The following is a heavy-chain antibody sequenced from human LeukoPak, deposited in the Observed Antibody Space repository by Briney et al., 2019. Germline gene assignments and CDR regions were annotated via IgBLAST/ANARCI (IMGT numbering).Heavy chain of an antibody. D-gene: IGHD6-19*01. Sequence: GGSLRLSCAASGFTFSSYWMSWVRQAPGKGLEWVANIKQDGSEKYYVDSVKGRFTISRDNAKNSLYLQMNSLRAEDTAVYYCARGVSSSGWTVHYYYYGMDVWGPGTTVTVSS. CDR1: GFTFSSYW. J-gene: IGHJ6*02. CDR2: IKQDGSEK. CDR3: ARGVSSSGWTVHYYYYGMDV. V-gene: IGHV3-7*01.